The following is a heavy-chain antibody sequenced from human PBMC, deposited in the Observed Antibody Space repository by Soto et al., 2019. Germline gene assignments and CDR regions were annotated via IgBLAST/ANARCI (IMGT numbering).Heavy chain of an antibody. Sequence: EVQLVESGGGLVQPGGSLRLSCAASGFSVSNYAMDWVRQAPGKGLEWVSYISGSSSNIRYADSVKGRFTISRDNAKSSVYLQMNSLRADDTAVYYCARDPSRGSDWARYLDLWGRGTLVTVSS. CDR1: GFSVSNYA. CDR3: ARDPSRGSDWARYLDL. CDR2: ISGSSSNI. D-gene: IGHD1-26*01. V-gene: IGHV3-48*01. J-gene: IGHJ2*01.